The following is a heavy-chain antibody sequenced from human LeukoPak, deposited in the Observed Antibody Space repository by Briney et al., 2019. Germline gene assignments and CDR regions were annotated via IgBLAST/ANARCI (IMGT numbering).Heavy chain of an antibody. J-gene: IGHJ5*01. CDR3: ARAEEDFFDS. V-gene: IGHV3-48*04. Sequence: GGSLRLSCTASGFSFSTYSMNWVRQAPGKGLEWVSYISSSSSTIYYADSVKGRFTISRDNAKNSLYLQMDSLRAEDTAVYYCARAEEDFFDSWGQGTLVTVSS. CDR1: GFSFSTYS. CDR2: ISSSSSTI. D-gene: IGHD3/OR15-3a*01.